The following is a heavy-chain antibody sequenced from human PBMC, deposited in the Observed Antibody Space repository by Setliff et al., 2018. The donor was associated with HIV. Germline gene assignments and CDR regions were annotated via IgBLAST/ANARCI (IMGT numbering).Heavy chain of an antibody. CDR2: IIPILGVA. J-gene: IGHJ3*02. V-gene: IGHV1-69*02. D-gene: IGHD3-3*01. CDR1: RSTFNSQT. Sequence: GASVKVSCKAPRSTFNSQTINWVRQAPGQGLDWMGRIIPILGVANYAQRFQGKVTITADKSTSTAYMELTSLRDEDTAVYYCAKGSPFSGEINAFWEIWGQGTLVTVSS. CDR3: AKGSPFSGEINAFWEI.